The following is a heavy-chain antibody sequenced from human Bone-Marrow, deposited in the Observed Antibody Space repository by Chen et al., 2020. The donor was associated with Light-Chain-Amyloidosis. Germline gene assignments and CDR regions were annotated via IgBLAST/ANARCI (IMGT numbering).Heavy chain of an antibody. J-gene: IGHJ3*01. Sequence: ALVKPGGSLRLSCAASGFTFNSYTMNWVRQAPGRGLEFVASISSRSSFIYHIDSVKGRFTISRDNAKNSLYLQMNSLRLEDTAVYYCARGVILGYCNATSCYDDAFDVWGQGTKVTVSS. CDR1: GFTFNSYT. V-gene: IGHV3-21*01. CDR2: ISSRSSFI. D-gene: IGHD2-2*01. CDR3: ARGVILGYCNATSCYDDAFDV.